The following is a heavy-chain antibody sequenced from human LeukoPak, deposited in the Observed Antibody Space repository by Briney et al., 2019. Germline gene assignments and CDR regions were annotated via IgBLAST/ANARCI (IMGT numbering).Heavy chain of an antibody. CDR2: IYTGGST. CDR1: GGSISSGSYY. CDR3: ARDRRGSYDY. J-gene: IGHJ4*02. D-gene: IGHD1-26*01. V-gene: IGHV4-61*02. Sequence: SETLSLTCTVSGGSISSGSYYWSWIRQPAGKGLEWMGRIYTGGSTNYNPSLKSRVTISVDTSKNQFSLKLRSVTAADTAVYYWARDRRGSYDYWGQGTLVNGSS.